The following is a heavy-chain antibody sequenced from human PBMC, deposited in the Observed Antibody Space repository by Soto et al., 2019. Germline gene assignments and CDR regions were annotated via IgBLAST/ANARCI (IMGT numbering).Heavy chain of an antibody. CDR3: AKGDNLGPKTGYAFDP. J-gene: IGHJ5*02. D-gene: IGHD5-12*01. CDR1: GDIVSSNTAS. CDR2: TYFRSKLYN. V-gene: IGHV6-1*01. Sequence: SQTLSLTCAISGDIVSSNTASWNWIRQSPSRGLEWLGRTYFRSKLYNDYAVSVKSRRIINPDTSNNQFSRQLNSVTPEDTAVYFCAKGDNLGPKTGYAFDPWGQGIMVTVSS.